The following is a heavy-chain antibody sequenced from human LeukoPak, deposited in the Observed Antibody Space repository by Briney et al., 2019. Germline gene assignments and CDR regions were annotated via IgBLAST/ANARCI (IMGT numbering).Heavy chain of an antibody. CDR2: IYYSGST. CDR3: ARVLGYCSSTSCHDYYGMDV. J-gene: IGHJ6*02. V-gene: IGHV4-59*01. D-gene: IGHD2-2*01. CDR1: GGSISSYY. Sequence: PSETLSLTCTVSGGSISSYYWSWIRQPPGKGLEWIGYIYYSGSTNYNPSLKSRVTISVDTSKNQFSLKLSSVTAADTAVYYCARVLGYCSSTSCHDYYGMDVWGQGTTVTVSS.